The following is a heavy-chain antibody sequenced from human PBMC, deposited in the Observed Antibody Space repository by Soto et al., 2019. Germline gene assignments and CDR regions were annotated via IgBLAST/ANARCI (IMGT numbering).Heavy chain of an antibody. CDR3: ARDFNPSWIQLNCYGMDV. Sequence: QVQLVQSGAEVKKPGSSVKVSCKASGGTFSSYTISWVRQAPGQGLEWMGRIIPILGIANYAQKFQGRVTITADKSTSTAYMELSSLRSEDTAVYYCARDFNPSWIQLNCYGMDVWGQGTTVTVSS. D-gene: IGHD5-18*01. CDR1: GGTFSSYT. J-gene: IGHJ6*02. CDR2: IIPILGIA. V-gene: IGHV1-69*08.